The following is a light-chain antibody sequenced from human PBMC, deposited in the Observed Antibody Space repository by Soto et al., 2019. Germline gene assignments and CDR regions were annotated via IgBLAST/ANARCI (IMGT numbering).Light chain of an antibody. CDR1: QSISSW. V-gene: IGKV1-5*01. Sequence: DIQMTQSPSTLSASVGDRVIINCRASQSISSWLAWYQQKAGKAPKLLIYDASILESGVPSRFSGSGAWTEFSLTINTLQPDDFATYYCQQYKSHYTFGQGTKLEIK. CDR2: DAS. CDR3: QQYKSHYT. J-gene: IGKJ2*01.